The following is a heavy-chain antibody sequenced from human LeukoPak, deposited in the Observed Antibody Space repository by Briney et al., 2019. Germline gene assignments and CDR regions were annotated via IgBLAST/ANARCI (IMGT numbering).Heavy chain of an antibody. V-gene: IGHV1-2*06. Sequence: ASVKVSCKASGYTFTGYYMHWVRQAPGQGPEWMGRINPNSGGTNYAQKFQGRVTMTRDTSISTAYMELSRLRSDDTAVYYCARSPSPGGGSSRYWGQGTLVTVSS. CDR2: INPNSGGT. J-gene: IGHJ4*02. CDR1: GYTFTGYY. D-gene: IGHD6-6*01. CDR3: ARSPSPGGGSSRY.